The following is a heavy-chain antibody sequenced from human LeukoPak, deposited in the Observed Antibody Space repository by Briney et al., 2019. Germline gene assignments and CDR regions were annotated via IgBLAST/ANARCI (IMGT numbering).Heavy chain of an antibody. V-gene: IGHV3-30-3*01. Sequence: GGSLRLSCAVSGFTFSSYAMHWVRQAPGKGLEWVAVISYDGSNKYYADSVKGRFTISRDNSKNTLYLQMNSLRAEDTAVYYCARDQRQWLPIPRGAFDIWGQGTMVTVSS. CDR1: GFTFSSYA. J-gene: IGHJ3*02. CDR2: ISYDGSNK. D-gene: IGHD6-19*01. CDR3: ARDQRQWLPIPRGAFDI.